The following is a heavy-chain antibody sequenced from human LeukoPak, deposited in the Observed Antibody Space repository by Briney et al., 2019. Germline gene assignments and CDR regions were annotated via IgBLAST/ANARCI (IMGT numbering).Heavy chain of an antibody. Sequence: SQTLSLTCTVSGGSISSGGYYWSWIRQPPGKGLEWIGYIYHSGSTYYNPSLKSRVTISVDRSKNQFSLKLSSVTAADTAVYYCARGPTWYYYGSGSRWFDPWGQGTLVTVSS. CDR2: IYHSGST. CDR3: ARGPTWYYYGSGSRWFDP. D-gene: IGHD3-10*01. J-gene: IGHJ5*02. V-gene: IGHV4-30-2*01. CDR1: GGSISSGGYY.